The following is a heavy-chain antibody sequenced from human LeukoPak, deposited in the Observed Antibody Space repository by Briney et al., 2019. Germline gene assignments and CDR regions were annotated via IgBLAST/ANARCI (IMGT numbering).Heavy chain of an antibody. D-gene: IGHD5-12*01. CDR1: GGSISSSNW. J-gene: IGHJ4*02. CDR2: IYHSGST. V-gene: IGHV4-4*02. Sequence: PSETLSLTCAVSGGSISSSNWWSWVRQPPGKGLEWIGEIYHSGSTNYNPSLKSRVTISVDKSKNQFSLKLSSVTAADTAVYYCAKTYSGYPGDYFDYWGQGTLVTVSS. CDR3: AKTYSGYPGDYFDY.